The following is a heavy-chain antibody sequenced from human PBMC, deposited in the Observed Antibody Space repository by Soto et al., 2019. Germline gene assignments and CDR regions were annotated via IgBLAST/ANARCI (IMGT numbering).Heavy chain of an antibody. Sequence: QVQLVESGGGVVKPGRSLRLSCVASGFTLSHYDMNWVRQAPGKGLEWVAVVSYDGSNKYYGDSVRGRFTISRDNSKNTLYLQMNSLRAEATAVDYCAKGELINPQLFEFWGQGALVTVSS. CDR2: VSYDGSNK. CDR3: AKGELINPQLFEF. V-gene: IGHV3-30*18. CDR1: GFTLSHYD. J-gene: IGHJ4*02. D-gene: IGHD1-26*01.